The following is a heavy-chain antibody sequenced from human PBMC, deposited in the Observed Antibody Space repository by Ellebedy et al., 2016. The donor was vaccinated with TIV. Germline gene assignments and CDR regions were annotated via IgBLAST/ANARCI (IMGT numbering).Heavy chain of an antibody. D-gene: IGHD5-12*01. CDR2: ISGSGGST. Sequence: GESLKISCVASGFTFSSSDIHWVRQAPGKGLEWVSAISGSGGSTYYADSVKGRFTISRDNSKNTLYLQMNSLRAEDTAVYYCAKGRVDIVATEYPLTYYFDYWGQGTLVTVSS. J-gene: IGHJ4*02. V-gene: IGHV3-23*01. CDR1: GFTFSSSD. CDR3: AKGRVDIVATEYPLTYYFDY.